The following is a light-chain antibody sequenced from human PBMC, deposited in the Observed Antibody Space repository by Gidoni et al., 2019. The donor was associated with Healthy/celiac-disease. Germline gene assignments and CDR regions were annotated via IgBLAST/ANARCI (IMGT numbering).Light chain of an antibody. CDR2: DAS. J-gene: IGKJ4*01. CDR1: QDISNY. V-gene: IGKV1-33*01. CDR3: QQYDNLLPLT. Sequence: DIQMTQSPSPLSATVGDRVTNTCQASQDISNYLNWYQQKPGKAPKLLIYDASNLETGVPSRFSGSGSGTDFTFTISSLQPEDIATYYCQQYDNLLPLTFGGGTKVEIK.